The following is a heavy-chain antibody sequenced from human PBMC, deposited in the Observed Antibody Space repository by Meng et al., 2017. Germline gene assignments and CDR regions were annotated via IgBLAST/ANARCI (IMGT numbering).Heavy chain of an antibody. J-gene: IGHJ4*02. Sequence: GESLKISCAASGFTVSSNYMSWVRQAPGKGLEWVSVIYSGGSTYYADSVKGRFTISRDNSKNTLYLQMNSLRAEDTAVYCCARGSYYDSSGYDYWGQGTLVTVSS. CDR3: ARGSYYDSSGYDY. D-gene: IGHD3-22*01. CDR2: IYSGGST. V-gene: IGHV3-53*01. CDR1: GFTVSSNY.